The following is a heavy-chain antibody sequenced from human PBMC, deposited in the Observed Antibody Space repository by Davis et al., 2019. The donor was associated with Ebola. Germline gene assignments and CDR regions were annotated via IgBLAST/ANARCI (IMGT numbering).Heavy chain of an antibody. Sequence: GESLKISCAASGFTVSSYSMNWVRQAPGKGLEWISYIRSSSSTRYYADSVKGRFTISRDNAKNSLYLQMNSLRDEDTAVYYCAKDKFQWRNGLLDYWGQGTLVTVSS. CDR2: IRSSSSTR. D-gene: IGHD6-19*01. CDR1: GFTVSSYS. CDR3: AKDKFQWRNGLLDY. V-gene: IGHV3-48*02. J-gene: IGHJ4*02.